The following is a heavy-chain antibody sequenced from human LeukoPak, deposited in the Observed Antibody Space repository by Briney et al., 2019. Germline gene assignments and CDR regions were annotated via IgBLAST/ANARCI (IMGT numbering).Heavy chain of an antibody. CDR3: ARLRFQSGNTYYFDY. CDR1: GYNFATYW. Sequence: GGSLRLSCKCSGYNFATYWIGWVRQMPGKGLEWMGVIHPDDSTTAYSPSFQGQVTISVDKSITTAYLQWSSLKASDTAMYYCARLRFQSGNTYYFDYWGQGSLVTVSS. D-gene: IGHD1-26*01. J-gene: IGHJ4*02. CDR2: IHPDDSTT. V-gene: IGHV5-51*01.